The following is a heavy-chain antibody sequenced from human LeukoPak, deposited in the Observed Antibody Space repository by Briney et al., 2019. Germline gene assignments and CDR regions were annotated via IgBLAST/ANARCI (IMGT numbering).Heavy chain of an antibody. CDR2: VYYSGST. Sequence: SETLSLTCTVSGGSISSYYWSWIRQPPGKGLEWIGYVYYSGSTNYNPSLKSRVTISVDTSKNQFSLKLSSVTAADTAVYYCARHRAPYYDILTGYYGGAFGYFDHWGQGTLVTVSS. D-gene: IGHD3-9*01. V-gene: IGHV4-59*08. CDR3: ARHRAPYYDILTGYYGGAFGYFDH. J-gene: IGHJ4*02. CDR1: GGSISSYY.